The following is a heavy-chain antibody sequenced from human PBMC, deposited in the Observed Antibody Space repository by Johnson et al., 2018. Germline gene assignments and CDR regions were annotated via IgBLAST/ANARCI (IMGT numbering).Heavy chain of an antibody. J-gene: IGHJ6*02. D-gene: IGHD1-26*01. CDR1: GFTFSSYW. CDR3: ARRGLWYSGGYYYYGMDV. V-gene: IGHV3-74*02. CDR2: ISRDGRSR. Sequence: VQLVESGGGLVQPGGSXRLSCAASGFTFSSYWMPWVRQAPGKGLVGVARISRDGRSRSYADSGQGRFIISRDNAKKTLYLQMSSRRAEDTAVYYCARRGLWYSGGYYYYGMDVWGQGTTVTVSS.